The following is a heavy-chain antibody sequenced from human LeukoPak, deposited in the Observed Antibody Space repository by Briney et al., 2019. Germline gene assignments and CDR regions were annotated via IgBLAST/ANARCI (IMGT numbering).Heavy chain of an antibody. CDR1: GGSISRYY. CDR2: IYYSGTT. D-gene: IGHD6-19*01. Sequence: SETLSLTCIVSGGSISRYYWSWIRQPPGKGLEWIGYIYYSGTTNYNPSLKSRVTISVDTSKNQFSLKLSSVTAADTAVYYCAGLAVAGGYWGQGTLVTVSS. V-gene: IGHV4-59*08. CDR3: AGLAVAGGY. J-gene: IGHJ4*02.